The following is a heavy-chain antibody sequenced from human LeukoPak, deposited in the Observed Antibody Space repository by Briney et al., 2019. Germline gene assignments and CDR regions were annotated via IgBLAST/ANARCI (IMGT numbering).Heavy chain of an antibody. CDR2: IYYSGST. D-gene: IGHD3-10*01. V-gene: IGHV4-31*03. CDR1: GGSISSGGYY. Sequence: SQTLSLTCTVSGGSISSGGYYWSWIRQHPGKGLEWIVYIYYSGSTYYNPSLKSRVTISVDTSKNQFSLKLSSVTAADTAVYYCARSMVRGVIDYWGQGTLVTVSS. CDR3: ARSMVRGVIDY. J-gene: IGHJ4*02.